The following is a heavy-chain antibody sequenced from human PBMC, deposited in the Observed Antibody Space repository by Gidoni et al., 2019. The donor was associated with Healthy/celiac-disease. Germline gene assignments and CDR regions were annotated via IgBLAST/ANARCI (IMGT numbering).Heavy chain of an antibody. J-gene: IGHJ5*02. CDR2: IYYSGST. V-gene: IGHV4-59*01. CDR3: ARWVVHYDILTGYLNWFDP. Sequence: QVQLQESGPGLVKPSETLSLTCTVSGGSISSYYWSWLRQPPGKGLEWIGYIYYSGSTNYNPSLKSRVTISVDTSKKQFSLKLSSVTAADTAVYYCARWVVHYDILTGYLNWFDPWGQGTLVTVSS. D-gene: IGHD3-9*01. CDR1: GGSISSYY.